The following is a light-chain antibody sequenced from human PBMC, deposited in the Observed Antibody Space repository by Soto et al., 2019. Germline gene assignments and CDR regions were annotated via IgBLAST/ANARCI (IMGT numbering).Light chain of an antibody. Sequence: DIQMTQSPYSLSASVGDRVTITCRASQSISTYLNWYQQKPGKAPNLLIYAASTLQSGVPSRFSGSGSGTDFTLTISGLQPDDFATYYCQQSYSTPPTFGGGTKVEIK. CDR2: AAS. CDR1: QSISTY. J-gene: IGKJ4*01. CDR3: QQSYSTPPT. V-gene: IGKV1-39*01.